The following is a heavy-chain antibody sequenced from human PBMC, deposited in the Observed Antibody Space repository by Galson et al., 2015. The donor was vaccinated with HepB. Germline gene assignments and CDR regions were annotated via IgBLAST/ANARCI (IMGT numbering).Heavy chain of an antibody. CDR1: GGTFSSYT. J-gene: IGHJ3*02. Sequence: SVKVSCKASGGTFSSYTISWVRQAPGQGLEWMGRIIPILGIANYAQKFQGRVTITADKSTSTAYMELSSLRSEDTAVCYCARLCGGDCYSVGSAEYQHPFDIWGQGTMVTVSS. CDR3: ARLCGGDCYSVGSAEYQHPFDI. V-gene: IGHV1-69*02. D-gene: IGHD2-21*02. CDR2: IIPILGIA.